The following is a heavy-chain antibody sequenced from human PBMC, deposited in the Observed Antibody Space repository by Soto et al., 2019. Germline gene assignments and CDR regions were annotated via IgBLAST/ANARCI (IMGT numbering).Heavy chain of an antibody. Sequence: GGSLRLSCAASGFTFSSYAMSWVRQAPGKGLEWLSYISSSSNTIYYADSVKGRFTISRDNAKNSLYLQMNSLRVEDTAVYYCGTSFDYWGQGTLVTVSS. CDR1: GFTFSSYA. J-gene: IGHJ4*02. V-gene: IGHV3-48*01. CDR3: GTSFDY. CDR2: ISSSSNTI.